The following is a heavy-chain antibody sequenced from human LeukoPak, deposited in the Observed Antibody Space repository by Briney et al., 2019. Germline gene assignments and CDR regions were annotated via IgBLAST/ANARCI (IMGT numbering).Heavy chain of an antibody. J-gene: IGHJ4*02. CDR2: MNPNSGNT. V-gene: IGHV1-8*03. CDR3: ARRIVGLDY. Sequence: GASVKVSCKASGYTFTGYYMHWVRQAPGQGLEWMGWMNPNSGNTGYAQKFQGRVTITRNTSISTAYMELSSLRSEDTAVYYCARRIVGLDYWGQGTLVTVSS. CDR1: GYTFTGYY. D-gene: IGHD2-15*01.